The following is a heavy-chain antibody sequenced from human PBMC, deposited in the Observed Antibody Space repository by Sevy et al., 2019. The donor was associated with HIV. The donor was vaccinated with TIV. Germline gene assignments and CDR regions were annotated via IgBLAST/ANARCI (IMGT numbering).Heavy chain of an antibody. Sequence: GGSLRLSCAASGFTFSSYSMNWVRQAPGKGLEWVSYISSSSSTIYYAYSVKGRFTISRENAKNSLYLQMNSLRAEDTAVYYCAGVGIVVGGAFDIWGQGTMVTVSS. D-gene: IGHD2-15*01. J-gene: IGHJ3*02. CDR1: GFTFSSYS. CDR3: AGVGIVVGGAFDI. V-gene: IGHV3-48*01. CDR2: ISSSSSTI.